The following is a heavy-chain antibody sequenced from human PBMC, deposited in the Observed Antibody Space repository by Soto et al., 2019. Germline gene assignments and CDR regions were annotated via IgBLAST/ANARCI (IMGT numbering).Heavy chain of an antibody. CDR1: GYTFTTFG. CDR3: AREMPGYCSDSACLPGY. CDR2: VSADNGDT. Sequence: GASVKVSCKASGYTFTTFGLVWVRQAPGQGPEWMGWVSADNGDTTYAQKFQGRVTMTRDTSTSTVYMELRSLRSDDTAMYYCAREMPGYCSDSACLPGYWGQGTQVTVSS. J-gene: IGHJ4*02. V-gene: IGHV1-18*01. D-gene: IGHD2-15*01.